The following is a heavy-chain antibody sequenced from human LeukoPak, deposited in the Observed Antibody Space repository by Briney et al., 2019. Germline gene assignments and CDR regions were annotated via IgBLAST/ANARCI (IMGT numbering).Heavy chain of an antibody. J-gene: IGHJ4*02. CDR1: GASIRNNDYY. Sequence: SETLSLTCTVSGASIRNNDYYWGWLRQPPGKGLEWIGSIYQSGDTYYNPSLKSRVIISVDMSKRQVSLKLSSVTAADTAVYYCARGGSSPYFDHWGQGTLGTVSS. CDR2: IYQSGDT. CDR3: ARGGSSPYFDH. V-gene: IGHV4-39*01.